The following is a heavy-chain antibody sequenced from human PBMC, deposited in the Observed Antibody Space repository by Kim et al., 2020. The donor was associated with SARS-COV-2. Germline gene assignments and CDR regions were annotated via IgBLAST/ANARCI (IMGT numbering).Heavy chain of an antibody. J-gene: IGHJ4*02. CDR1: GGSISSGDYY. V-gene: IGHV4-30-4*01. D-gene: IGHD2-21*02. Sequence: SETLSLTCTVSGGSISSGDYYWSWIRQPPGKGLEWIGYIYYSGSTYYNPSLKSRVTISVDTSKNQFSLKLSSVTAADTAVYYCAREESGGNSIDYWGQGTLVTVSS. CDR2: IYYSGST. CDR3: AREESGGNSIDY.